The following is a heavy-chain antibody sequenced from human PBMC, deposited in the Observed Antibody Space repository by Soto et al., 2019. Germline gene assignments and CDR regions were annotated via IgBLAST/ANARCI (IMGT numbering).Heavy chain of an antibody. CDR3: ASNYGAHRYYYGMDV. Sequence: QVQLVQSGAEVKKPGSSVKVSCKASGGTFSSYAISWVRQAPGQGLEWMGGIIPIFGTADYAQKFQGRVTIIAEESTNTAYMALSSLRSADTAVYYCASNYGAHRYYYGMDVWGQGNTVTVSS. V-gene: IGHV1-69*12. CDR1: GGTFSSYA. J-gene: IGHJ6*02. CDR2: IIPIFGTA. D-gene: IGHD4-17*01.